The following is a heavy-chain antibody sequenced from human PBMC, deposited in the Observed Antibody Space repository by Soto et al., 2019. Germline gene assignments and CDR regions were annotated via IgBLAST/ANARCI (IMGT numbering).Heavy chain of an antibody. CDR2: INAGNGNT. Sequence: QVQLVQSGAEVKKPGASVKVSCTASRYTFNRYAIHWVRQAPGQRLEWMGWINAGNGNTEYSQKFQGRVTISRDTSASAVDMELSSLRSEDTAVYYCARGGYEAFEIWGQGTMVTISS. CDR3: ARGGYEAFEI. J-gene: IGHJ3*02. V-gene: IGHV1-3*01. CDR1: RYTFNRYA. D-gene: IGHD5-12*01.